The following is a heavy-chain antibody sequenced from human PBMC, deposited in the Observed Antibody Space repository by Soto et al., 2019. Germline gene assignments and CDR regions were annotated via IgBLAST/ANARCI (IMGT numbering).Heavy chain of an antibody. CDR1: GGSISSSNW. V-gene: IGHV4-4*02. CDR2: IYHSGST. J-gene: IGHJ4*02. CDR3: ASWVTYSSSSLTLDY. Sequence: LSLTCAVSGGSISSSNWWSWVRQPPGKGLEWIGEIYHSGSTNYNPSLKSRVTISVDKSKNQFSLKLSSVTAADTAVYYCASWVTYSSSSLTLDYWGQGTLVTVSS. D-gene: IGHD6-6*01.